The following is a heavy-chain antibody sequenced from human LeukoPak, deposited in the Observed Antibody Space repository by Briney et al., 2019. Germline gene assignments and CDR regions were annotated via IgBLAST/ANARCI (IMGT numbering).Heavy chain of an antibody. Sequence: GGSLRLSYAASGFTFSSYGMHWVRQAPGKGLEWVAVIWYDGSNKYYADSVKGRFTISRDNSKNTLYLQMNSLRAEDTAVYYCAKDALPMITFGGVIVDRNNWFDPWGQGTLVTVSS. J-gene: IGHJ5*02. V-gene: IGHV3-33*06. CDR1: GFTFSSYG. CDR2: IWYDGSNK. CDR3: AKDALPMITFGGVIVDRNNWFDP. D-gene: IGHD3-16*02.